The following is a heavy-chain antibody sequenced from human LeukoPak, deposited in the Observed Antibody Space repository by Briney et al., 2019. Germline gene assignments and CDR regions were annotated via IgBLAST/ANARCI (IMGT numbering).Heavy chain of an antibody. CDR2: IYYSGST. Sequence: PSETLSLTCTVSGGSISSSSYYWGWIRQPPGKGLEWIGSIYYSGSTYYNPSLKSRVTISVDTSKNQFSLKLSSVTAADTAVYYCARVSGSVPWIWFDPWGQGTLVTVSS. V-gene: IGHV4-39*07. J-gene: IGHJ5*02. CDR3: ARVSGSVPWIWFDP. CDR1: GGSISSSSYY. D-gene: IGHD1-26*01.